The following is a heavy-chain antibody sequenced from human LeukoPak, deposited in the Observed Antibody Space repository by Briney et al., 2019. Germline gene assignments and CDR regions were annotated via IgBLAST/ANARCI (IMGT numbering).Heavy chain of an antibody. CDR1: GVSISSHY. J-gene: IGHJ4*02. D-gene: IGHD1-26*01. CDR2: IYYSGNT. Sequence: SEALSLTCIVSGVSISSHYWTWVRQPPGKGLEYIGYIYYSGNTNYNPSLKSRVTISVDTSKNQFSLKLRSVTAADTAVYYCARYSGSYSGFDYWGQGTLVTVSS. V-gene: IGHV4-59*08. CDR3: ARYSGSYSGFDY.